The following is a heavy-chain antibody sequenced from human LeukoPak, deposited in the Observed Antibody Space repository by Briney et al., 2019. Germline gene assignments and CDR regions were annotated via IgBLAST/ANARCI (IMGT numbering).Heavy chain of an antibody. Sequence: GGSLRLSCAASGFTFSSYSMNWVRQAPGKGLEWVSSISSSSSYIYYADSVKGRFTISRDNYKNTLYLQMNSLRAEDTAVYYCARAFRNWNDGLSDYWGQGTLVTVSS. CDR2: ISSSSSYI. D-gene: IGHD1-1*01. CDR3: ARAFRNWNDGLSDY. CDR1: GFTFSSYS. V-gene: IGHV3-21*01. J-gene: IGHJ4*02.